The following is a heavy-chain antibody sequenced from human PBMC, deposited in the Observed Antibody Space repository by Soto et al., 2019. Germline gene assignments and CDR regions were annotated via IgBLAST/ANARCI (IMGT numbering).Heavy chain of an antibody. CDR2: FYYSGST. CDR3: AREYSNGGPAGY. CDR1: GGSISSSSYY. Sequence: QLQLQESGPGLVKPSETLSLTCTVSGGSISSSSYYWGWIHQPPGKGLEWIGSFYYSGSTYYSPSLKSRAAISVDTSKNQFSLKLSSVTAADTAVYYCAREYSNGGPAGYWGQGTLVTVSS. J-gene: IGHJ4*02. D-gene: IGHD6-19*01. V-gene: IGHV4-39*01.